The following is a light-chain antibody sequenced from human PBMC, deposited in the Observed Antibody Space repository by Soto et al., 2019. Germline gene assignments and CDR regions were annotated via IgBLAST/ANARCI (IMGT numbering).Light chain of an antibody. V-gene: IGLV1-40*01. CDR3: AAWDDSLNGWV. CDR1: ASNLGAKYA. Sequence: QSVLTQPPSVSGAPGQRVTISCTGSASNLGAKYAVHWYQHLPGTAPKLLIYDNIHRPSGVPDRFSGSKSGTSASLAISGLQSEDEADYYCAAWDDSLNGWVFGGGTKLTVL. CDR2: DNI. J-gene: IGLJ3*02.